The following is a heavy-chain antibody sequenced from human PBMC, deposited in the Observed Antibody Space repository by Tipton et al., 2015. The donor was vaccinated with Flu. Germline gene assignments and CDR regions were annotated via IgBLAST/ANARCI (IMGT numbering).Heavy chain of an antibody. CDR2: IYYSGST. J-gene: IGHJ3*02. CDR3: ARDYKGGRYDFWSGQVAFDI. Sequence: TLSLTCTVSGDSIRSDYYWGWIRQPPGKGLEWIGYIYYSGSTNYNPSLKSRVTISVDASKNQFSLKLSSVTAADTAVYYCARDYKGGRYDFWSGQVAFDIWGQGTMVTVSS. D-gene: IGHD3-3*01. CDR1: GDSIRSDYY. V-gene: IGHV4-59*01.